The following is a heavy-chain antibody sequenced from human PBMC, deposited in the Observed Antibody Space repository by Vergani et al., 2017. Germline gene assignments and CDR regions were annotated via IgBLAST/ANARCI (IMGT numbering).Heavy chain of an antibody. CDR2: ISPDGFST. CDR3: AREPPLTGFFDY. V-gene: IGHV1-46*03. J-gene: IGHJ4*02. Sequence: QVQLVQSGAEVGKPGASVKISCKASGYTFTAYYIHWVRQAPEQGLEWVGVISPDGFSTFYAQKFQGRVTITRDTSTSTVYVEVTSPRSDDTAVYYCAREPPLTGFFDYWGQGTLVTVSS. CDR1: GYTFTAYY. D-gene: IGHD3-9*01.